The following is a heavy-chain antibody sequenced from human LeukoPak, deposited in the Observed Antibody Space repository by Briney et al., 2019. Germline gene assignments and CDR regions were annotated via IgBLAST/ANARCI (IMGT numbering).Heavy chain of an antibody. CDR3: AKENYDILTRNGNWFDP. Sequence: PGGSLRLSCAASGFIFSSYGIHWVRQAPGKGLEWVAFIRFDGTNKHYADSVKGRFTISSDKSENTVYLQMNSLGADDTAVYYCAKENYDILTRNGNWFDPWGQGTLVTASS. CDR1: GFIFSSYG. J-gene: IGHJ5*02. CDR2: IRFDGTNK. V-gene: IGHV3-30*02. D-gene: IGHD3-9*01.